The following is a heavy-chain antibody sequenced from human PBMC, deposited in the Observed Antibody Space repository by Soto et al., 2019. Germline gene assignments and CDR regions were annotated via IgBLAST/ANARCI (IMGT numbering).Heavy chain of an antibody. V-gene: IGHV3-30-3*01. CDR3: ARDREWLMSL. CDR2: ISYDGSNK. Sequence: PGGSLRLSCAASGFTFSSYAMHWVRQAPGKGLEWVAVISYDGSNKYYADSVKGRFTISRDNSKNTLYLQMNSLRAEDTAVYYCARDREWLMSLWGQGTLVTVSS. J-gene: IGHJ4*02. D-gene: IGHD3-3*01. CDR1: GFTFSSYA.